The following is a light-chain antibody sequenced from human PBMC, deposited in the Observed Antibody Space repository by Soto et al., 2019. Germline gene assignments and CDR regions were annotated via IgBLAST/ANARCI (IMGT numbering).Light chain of an antibody. Sequence: DIVMTQTPDSLAVSLGERATINCKSSQSVLYNSNNDSYLTWYQQKPGQSPRVLIYWASTRESGVPDRFSGSGSGTDFTHTISSLQAEDVAVYYCQQYYSIPWTFGQGTKGESK. V-gene: IGKV4-1*01. CDR2: WAS. CDR3: QQYYSIPWT. J-gene: IGKJ1*01. CDR1: QSVLYNSNNDSY.